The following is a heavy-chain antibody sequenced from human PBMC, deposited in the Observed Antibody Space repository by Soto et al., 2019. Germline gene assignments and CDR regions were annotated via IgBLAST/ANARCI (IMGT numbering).Heavy chain of an antibody. V-gene: IGHV1-69*06. J-gene: IGHJ6*02. D-gene: IGHD2-21*01. CDR2: FIPIFGTA. CDR1: GGTFSSYA. CDR3: ASFVGSLGGVLQGYYGMDV. Sequence: QVQLVQSGAEVKKPGSSVKVSCKASGGTFSSYAISWVRQAPGQGLEWRGGFIPIFGTANYAQKFQGRVTITADKSTSTAYMELSSLRSEDTAVYYCASFVGSLGGVLQGYYGMDVWGQGTTVTVSS.